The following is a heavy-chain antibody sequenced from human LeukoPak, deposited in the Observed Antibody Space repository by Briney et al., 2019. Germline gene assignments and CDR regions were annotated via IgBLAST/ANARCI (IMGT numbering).Heavy chain of an antibody. D-gene: IGHD6-13*01. Sequence: ASVKVSCKASGYTFTSYYMHWVRQAPGQGLEWMGIINPSGGSTSYAQKFQGRVTMTRDTSTSTVYMELSSLRSEDTAAYYCARDRGIAAAGPTKNDAFDIWGQGTMVTVSS. CDR2: INPSGGST. V-gene: IGHV1-46*01. J-gene: IGHJ3*02. CDR1: GYTFTSYY. CDR3: ARDRGIAAAGPTKNDAFDI.